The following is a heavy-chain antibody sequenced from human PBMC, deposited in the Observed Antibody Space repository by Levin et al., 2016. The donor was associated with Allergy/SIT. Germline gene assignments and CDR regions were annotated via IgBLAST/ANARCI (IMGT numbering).Heavy chain of an antibody. Sequence: GESLKISCAASGFTFSSYAMSWVRQAPGKGLEWVSAISGSGGSTYYADSVKGRFTISRDNSKNTLYLQMNSLRAEDTAVYYCAKSETGYSPIGGGFDPWGPGNPGHRLL. V-gene: IGHV3-23*01. CDR3: AKSETGYSPIGGGFDP. CDR2: ISGSGGST. CDR1: GFTFSSYA. J-gene: IGHJ5*02. D-gene: IGHD6-13*01.